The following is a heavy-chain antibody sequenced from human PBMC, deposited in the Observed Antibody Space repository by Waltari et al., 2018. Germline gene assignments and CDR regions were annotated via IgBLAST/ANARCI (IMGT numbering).Heavy chain of an antibody. CDR1: GGSISSSGYY. CDR2: IYYRGST. D-gene: IGHD3-10*01. V-gene: IGHV4-39*01. CDR3: ARHESWSGVGNY. Sequence: QLQLQESGPGLVKPSETLSLTCTVPGGSISSSGYYWGWIRQPPGKGLEWSGSIYYRGSTYYNPSLKSRVTISVDTSKNQFSLKVSSVTAADTAVYYCARHESWSGVGNYWGQGALVTVSS. J-gene: IGHJ4*02.